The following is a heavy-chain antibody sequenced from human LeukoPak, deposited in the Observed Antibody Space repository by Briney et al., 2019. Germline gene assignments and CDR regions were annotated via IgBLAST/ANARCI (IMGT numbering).Heavy chain of an antibody. D-gene: IGHD3-22*01. V-gene: IGHV4-39*01. CDR1: GGSMSGSSYY. Sequence: SETLSLTCTVSGGSMSGSSYYWGWIRQPPGKGLEWIGSISYSGNAYYTPSLKSRVTIPVDTSKDQFSLQLNSVTAADTAVYYCARHPGDSSGYNRKNWFDPWGQGTLVTVSS. J-gene: IGHJ5*02. CDR2: ISYSGNA. CDR3: ARHPGDSSGYNRKNWFDP.